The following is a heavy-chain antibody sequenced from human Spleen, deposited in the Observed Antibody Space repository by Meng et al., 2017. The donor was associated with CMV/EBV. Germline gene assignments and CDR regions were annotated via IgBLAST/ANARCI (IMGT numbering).Heavy chain of an antibody. CDR3: ARQNYYPYWYFDI. V-gene: IGHV4-59*11. J-gene: IGHJ2*01. D-gene: IGHD3-10*01. CDR1: GASITTHY. CDR2: IFDSGTT. Sequence: SETLSLTCNVSGASITTHYWSWLRQPPGKGLEWIGYIFDSGTTNYHPSLKSRVTISLDTPKNQFSLQLRSLTAADTAVYYCARQNYYPYWYFDIWGRGTPVTVSS.